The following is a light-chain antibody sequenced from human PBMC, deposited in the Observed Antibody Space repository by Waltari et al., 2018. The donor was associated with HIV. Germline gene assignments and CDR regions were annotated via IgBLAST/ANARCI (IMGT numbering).Light chain of an antibody. CDR1: QSLGSN. CDR3: QQYNKWPMYT. V-gene: IGKV3-15*01. Sequence: LTQSPATLSVPPGERATLSCRASQSLGSNLAWYQLKPGQAPRLLIYGASTRATGVPARFSGSGSGTQFSLTINSLQSEDFATYYCQQYNKWPMYTFGQGTKLEMK. J-gene: IGKJ2*01. CDR2: GAS.